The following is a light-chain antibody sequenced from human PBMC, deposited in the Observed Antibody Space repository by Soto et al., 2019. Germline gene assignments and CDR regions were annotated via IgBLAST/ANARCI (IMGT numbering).Light chain of an antibody. CDR1: QSVTRSF. CDR3: HQYGSSPQA. Sequence: EIVLTQSPGTLSLSPGERVTLSCRASQSVTRSFLAWYQQKPGQAPRLLIYGASSRATGIPDRFSGSGSGTYVTLTISRLEPEDFAVYYCHQYGSSPQAFGPGTKVDIK. J-gene: IGKJ3*01. V-gene: IGKV3-20*01. CDR2: GAS.